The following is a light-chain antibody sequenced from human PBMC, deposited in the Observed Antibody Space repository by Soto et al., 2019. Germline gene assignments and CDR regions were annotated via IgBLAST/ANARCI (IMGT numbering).Light chain of an antibody. Sequence: EIVTTQSPPTLSVSPGERATLSCRASQSVGSELAWYQQRPGQAPRLLIYDASNRATGIPARISGSGSGTEFSLTISSLQSEDFAVYSCQQYGDWPGAFGGGTKVEIK. CDR3: QQYGDWPGA. V-gene: IGKV3D-15*01. CDR1: QSVGSE. CDR2: DAS. J-gene: IGKJ4*01.